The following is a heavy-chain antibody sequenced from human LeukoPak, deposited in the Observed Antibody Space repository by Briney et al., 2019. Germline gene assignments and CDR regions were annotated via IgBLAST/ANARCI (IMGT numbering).Heavy chain of an antibody. Sequence: SETLSLTCAVYGESFGTYFWNWIRQPPGKGLEWIGETNHIGHTNYNPSLKSRVTISVDTSKNQFALSLRSVTAADTAVYYCARGQYDSSRSYPSVPLYYYYGMDVWGQGTTVTVS. CDR3: ARGQYDSSRSYPSVPLYYYYGMDV. J-gene: IGHJ6*02. CDR1: GESFGTYF. CDR2: TNHIGHT. V-gene: IGHV4-34*01. D-gene: IGHD3-22*01.